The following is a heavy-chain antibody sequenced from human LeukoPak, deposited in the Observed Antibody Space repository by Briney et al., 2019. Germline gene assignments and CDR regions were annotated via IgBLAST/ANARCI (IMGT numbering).Heavy chain of an antibody. CDR1: GFTYSSYA. CDR3: AREPRVPAPTYYFDY. J-gene: IGHJ4*02. CDR2: LSGSGGST. D-gene: IGHD2-2*01. Sequence: PGGSLRLSCAASGFTYSSYAMTWVRQAPGKGLEWVSALSGSGGSTFYADSVKGRFTISRDNSKNTLFLQMNSLRAEDTAVYYCAREPRVPAPTYYFDYWGQGTLVTVSS. V-gene: IGHV3-23*01.